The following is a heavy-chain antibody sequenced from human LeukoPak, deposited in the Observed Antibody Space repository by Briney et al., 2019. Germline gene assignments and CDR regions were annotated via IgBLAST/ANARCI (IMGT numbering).Heavy chain of an antibody. J-gene: IGHJ4*02. D-gene: IGHD1-26*01. Sequence: ASVKVSCKASGDTITNHYVHWVRQAPGQGLEWMGGIIPIFGTANYAQKFQGRVTITADESTSTAYMELSSLRSEDTAVYYCARNSGSYTLAPFDYWGQGTLVTVSS. CDR2: IIPIFGTA. CDR3: ARNSGSYTLAPFDY. V-gene: IGHV1-69*13. CDR1: GDTITNHY.